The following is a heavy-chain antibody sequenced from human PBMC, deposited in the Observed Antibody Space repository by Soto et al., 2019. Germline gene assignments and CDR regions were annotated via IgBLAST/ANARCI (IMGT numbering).Heavy chain of an antibody. CDR1: GFTLSTTG. V-gene: IGHV3-30*18. Sequence: QVQLVESGGGVVQPGRSLRLSCVAAGFTLSTTGMHWVRQAPGKGLEWVAMIPYDGSGEYYADSVRGRFTISRDNSKNTLYLQMSSLRPEDTSVYYCAKDWGSNGWFNDFGPWGQGTLVTVSS. J-gene: IGHJ5*02. CDR3: AKDWGSNGWFNDFGP. CDR2: IPYDGSGE. D-gene: IGHD6-19*01.